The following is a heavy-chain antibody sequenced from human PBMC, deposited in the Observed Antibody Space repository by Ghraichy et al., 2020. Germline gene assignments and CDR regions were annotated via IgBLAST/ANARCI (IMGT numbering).Heavy chain of an antibody. V-gene: IGHV3-23*01. D-gene: IGHD2-21*02. CDR1: GFPFSTYA. Sequence: GGSLRLSCAASGFPFSTYAMSWVRQAPGKGPEWVSSLSARTGNTYYANSVKGRFTISRDNSKNTLYLQLSSLGAEDAALYYCARFSDCGGDCSWDYWGQGTLVSVS. CDR2: LSARTGNT. CDR3: ARFSDCGGDCSWDY. J-gene: IGHJ4*02.